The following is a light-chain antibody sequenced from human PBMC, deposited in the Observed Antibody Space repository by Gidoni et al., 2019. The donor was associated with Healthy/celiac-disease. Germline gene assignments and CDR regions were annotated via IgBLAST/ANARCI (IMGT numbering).Light chain of an antibody. V-gene: IGKV1-5*01. CDR3: QQYNSYSPT. CDR2: DAS. J-gene: IGKJ1*01. CDR1: QSISSW. Sequence: DIQMTQSPSTLSASVGDRVTITCRASQSISSWLAWYEEKPGKAPELLIYDASSLESGVPSRFSGSGSGTDFTLTISSLQPDDFATYYCQQYNSYSPTFGQGTKVEIK.